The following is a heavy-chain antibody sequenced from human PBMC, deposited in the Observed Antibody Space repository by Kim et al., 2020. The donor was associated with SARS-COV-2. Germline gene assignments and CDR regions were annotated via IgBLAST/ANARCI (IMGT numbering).Heavy chain of an antibody. CDR3: ARANSGSYKDAFDI. CDR2: ISYDGSNK. CDR1: GFTFSSYA. V-gene: IGHV3-30*04. Sequence: GSLRLSCAASGFTFSSYAMHWVRQAPGKGLEWVAVISYDGSNKYYADSVKGRFTTSRDNSKNTLYLQMNSLRAEDTSVYYCARANSGSYKDAFDIWGQGTMVTASS. D-gene: IGHD1-26*01. J-gene: IGHJ3*02.